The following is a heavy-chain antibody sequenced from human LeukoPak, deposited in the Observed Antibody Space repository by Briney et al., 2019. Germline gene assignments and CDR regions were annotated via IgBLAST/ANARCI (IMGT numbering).Heavy chain of an antibody. CDR2: IYYSGST. J-gene: IGHJ4*02. CDR3: ARKGKYSSSWYELDYFDY. CDR1: GGSISSYY. Sequence: SETLSLTCTVSGGSISSYYWSWIRQPPGKGLEWIGYIYYSGSTNYNPSLKSRVTISVDTSKNQFSLKLSSVTAADTAVYYCARKGKYSSSWYELDYFDYWGQGTLDTVSS. V-gene: IGHV4-59*08. D-gene: IGHD6-13*01.